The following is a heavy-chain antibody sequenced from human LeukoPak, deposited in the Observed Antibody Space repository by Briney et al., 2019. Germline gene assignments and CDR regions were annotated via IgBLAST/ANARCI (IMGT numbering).Heavy chain of an antibody. CDR3: AKDIYYDILTGYYSAGPTDY. CDR1: GFTFSSYA. J-gene: IGHJ4*02. V-gene: IGHV3-23*01. D-gene: IGHD3-9*01. CDR2: ISGSGGST. Sequence: GGSLRLSCAASGFTFSSYAMSWVRQAPGKGLEWVSAISGSGGSTYYADSVKGRFTISRDNSKNTLYLQMNSLRAEDTAVYYCAKDIYYDILTGYYSAGPTDYRGQGTLVTVSS.